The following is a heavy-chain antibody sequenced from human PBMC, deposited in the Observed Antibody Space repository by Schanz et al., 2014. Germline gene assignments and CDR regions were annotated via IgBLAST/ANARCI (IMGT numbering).Heavy chain of an antibody. CDR2: INQDGSEE. V-gene: IGHV3-7*04. CDR1: GFTFSRYW. D-gene: IGHD3-10*01. Sequence: EVQLVESGGGLVQPGGSLRLSCAASGFTFSRYWMSWVRQAPGKGQEWLANINQDGSEEYYVDSLNGRLTISRDNARNSLYLQMNSLRAEDTAVYFCARGGAGSVLFFFDYWGQGTLVTVSS. J-gene: IGHJ4*02. CDR3: ARGGAGSVLFFFDY.